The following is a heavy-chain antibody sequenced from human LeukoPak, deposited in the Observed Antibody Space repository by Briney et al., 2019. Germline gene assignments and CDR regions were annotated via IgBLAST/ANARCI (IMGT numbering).Heavy chain of an antibody. J-gene: IGHJ4*02. CDR1: GFSRSTSALC. CDR3: SRIRSYGYRGAD. D-gene: IGHD5-18*01. V-gene: IGHV2-70*11. CDR2: IDWDDDQ. Sequence: SGPTLVNPTQTLTLTCTFSGFSRSTSALCVSWIRQPPGNALEWLARIDWDDDQYDSTSLRTRLTISKDTYKNQVVLTMPNMDPVDTAAYYCSRIRSYGYRGADWGQGTMVTVSS.